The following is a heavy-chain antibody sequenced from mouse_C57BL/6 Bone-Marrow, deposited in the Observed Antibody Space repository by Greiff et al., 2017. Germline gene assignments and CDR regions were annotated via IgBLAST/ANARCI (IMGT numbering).Heavy chain of an antibody. CDR1: EYEFPSHD. J-gene: IGHJ1*03. D-gene: IGHD1-1*01. CDR3: AITTVVAHWYFDV. V-gene: IGHV5-2*01. Sequence: DVMLVESGGGLVQPGASLKLSCESNEYEFPSHDMSWVRKTPEQRLELVAAINSDGGSTYYPDTMERRFIISRDNTKKTLYLQMSSLRSEDTALYDCAITTVVAHWYFDVWGTGTTVTVSS. CDR2: INSDGGST.